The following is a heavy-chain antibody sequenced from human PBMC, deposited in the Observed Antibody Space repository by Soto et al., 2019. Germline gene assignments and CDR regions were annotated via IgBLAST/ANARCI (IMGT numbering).Heavy chain of an antibody. Sequence: QFQLVESGGGVVQPGRSLRLSCAASGFTFSSYGMHWVRQAPGKGLEWVAVIWYDGSNKYYADSVKGRFTIARDNSKNTLYLQMNSLRAEDTAVYYFAREEPHGGRSLDYWGQRTLVTVSS. CDR1: GFTFSSYG. CDR2: IWYDGSNK. V-gene: IGHV3-33*01. J-gene: IGHJ4*02. D-gene: IGHD1-26*01. CDR3: AREEPHGGRSLDY.